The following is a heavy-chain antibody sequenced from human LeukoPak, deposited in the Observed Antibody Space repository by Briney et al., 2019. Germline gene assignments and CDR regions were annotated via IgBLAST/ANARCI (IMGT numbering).Heavy chain of an antibody. CDR2: MYSGGNT. CDR1: GFTLSSNY. V-gene: IGHV3-53*01. Sequence: PGGSLRLSCAASGFTLSSNYMSWVRQAPGKGLEWVSVMYSGGNTHYSDSVTGRFTISRDNSKHTFSLQMNSLRAEDTAVYYCARYSGLTTEDYWGQGPLATVSS. CDR3: ARYSGLTTEDY. D-gene: IGHD4-11*01. J-gene: IGHJ4*02.